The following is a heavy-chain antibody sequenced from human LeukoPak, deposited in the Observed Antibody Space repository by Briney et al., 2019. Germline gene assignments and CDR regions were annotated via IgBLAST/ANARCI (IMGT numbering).Heavy chain of an antibody. CDR3: ASNTALDY. CDR2: ISYDGSNK. D-gene: IGHD5-18*01. CDR1: GFTFSSYG. V-gene: IGHV3-30*03. Sequence: GGSLRLSCAASGFTFSSYGMHWVRQAPGKGLEWVAVISYDGSNKYHADSVKGRFTISRDNSKNTLYLQMNSLRAEDTAVYYCASNTALDYWGQGTLVTVSS. J-gene: IGHJ4*02.